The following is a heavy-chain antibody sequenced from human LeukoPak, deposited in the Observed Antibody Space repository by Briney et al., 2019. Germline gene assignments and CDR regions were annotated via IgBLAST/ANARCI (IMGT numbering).Heavy chain of an antibody. J-gene: IGHJ6*02. D-gene: IGHD3-16*01. CDR3: ARDQGYDYVWGKLTYYGMDV. Sequence: GGSLRLSCAASGFTFSSYGMHWVRQAPGKGLEWVAVIWYDGSNKYYADSVKGRFTISRDNSKNTLYLQMNSLRAEDTAVYYCARDQGYDYVWGKLTYYGMDVWGQGTTVTVSS. CDR1: GFTFSSYG. V-gene: IGHV3-33*01. CDR2: IWYDGSNK.